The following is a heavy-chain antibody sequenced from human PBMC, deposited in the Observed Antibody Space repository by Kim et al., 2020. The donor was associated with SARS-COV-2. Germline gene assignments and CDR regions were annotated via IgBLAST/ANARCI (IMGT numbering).Heavy chain of an antibody. Sequence: GGSLRLSCAASGFTFSSYAMSWVRQAPGKGLEWVSVIYSGGSSTYYADSVKGRFTISRDNSKNTLYLQMNSLRAEDTAVYYCARNMGSWEPLNFDYWGQGTLVTVSS. CDR1: GFTFSSYA. J-gene: IGHJ4*02. CDR2: IYSGGSST. V-gene: IGHV3-23*03. CDR3: ARNMGSWEPLNFDY. D-gene: IGHD1-26*01.